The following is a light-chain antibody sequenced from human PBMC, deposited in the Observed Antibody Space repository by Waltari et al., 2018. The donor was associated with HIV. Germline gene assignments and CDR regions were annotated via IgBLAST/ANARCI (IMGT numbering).Light chain of an antibody. J-gene: IGLJ2*01. CDR1: SGHTNYS. V-gene: IGLV4-69*01. CDR3: HTWGPGIQV. Sequence: QVVLTQSPSASASLGASVKLTCTLSSGHTNYSIAGHQQKPGKGPRYLMKVTSGVSHSKGGGIPDRFSGSRSGAERYLTTSSLQSDDEADYYCHTWGPGIQVFGGGTKLTVL. CDR2: VTSGVSH.